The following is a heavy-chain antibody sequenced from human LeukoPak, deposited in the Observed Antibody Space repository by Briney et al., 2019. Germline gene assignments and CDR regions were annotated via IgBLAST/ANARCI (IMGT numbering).Heavy chain of an antibody. CDR3: ARHVVSGYSYGHDAFDI. V-gene: IGHV5-51*01. CDR2: IYPGDSDT. CDR1: GYSFTSYW. Sequence: GESLKISCKGSGYSFTSYWIGWVRQMPRKGLEWMGIIYPGDSDTRYSPSFQGQVTISADKSISTAYLQWSSLKASDTAMYYCARHVVSGYSYGHDAFDIWGQGTMVTVSS. J-gene: IGHJ3*02. D-gene: IGHD5-18*01.